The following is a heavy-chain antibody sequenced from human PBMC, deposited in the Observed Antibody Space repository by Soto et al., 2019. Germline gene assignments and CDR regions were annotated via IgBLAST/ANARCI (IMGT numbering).Heavy chain of an antibody. J-gene: IGHJ6*01. CDR2: IFHSGST. CDR1: GGSISSNY. D-gene: IGHD3-3*01. CDR3: ARVDYDFWSGSYPSNSGMEV. Sequence: PSETLSLTCTVSGGSISSNYWSWIRQPPGKGLEWIGYIFHSGSTTYNPSLKSRVTMSVDTSKNQFSLNLSSVTAADTAVYYCARVDYDFWSGSYPSNSGMEVWGQGTTVTVS. V-gene: IGHV4-59*01.